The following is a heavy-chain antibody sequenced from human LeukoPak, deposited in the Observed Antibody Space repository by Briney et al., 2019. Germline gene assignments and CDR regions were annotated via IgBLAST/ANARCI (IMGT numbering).Heavy chain of an antibody. CDR2: ITSKTDGGIT. CDR1: GFSVSSNH. J-gene: IGHJ4*02. Sequence: GGSLRLSCAASGFSVSSNHMNWVRQAPGKGLEWVGRITSKTDGGITDSAAPVKGRFTVSRDDSKNTLFLQMSSLRTEDTAVYYCATDESNSFFFWGQGTLVTVSS. CDR3: ATDESNSFFF. V-gene: IGHV3-15*01. D-gene: IGHD2/OR15-2a*01.